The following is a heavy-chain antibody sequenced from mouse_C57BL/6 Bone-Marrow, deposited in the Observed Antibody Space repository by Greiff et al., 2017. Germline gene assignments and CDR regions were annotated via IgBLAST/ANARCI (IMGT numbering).Heavy chain of an antibody. D-gene: IGHD1-1*01. CDR2: IDPSDSYT. Sequence: VQLQQPGAELVMPGASVKLSCKASGYTFTSYWMHWVKQRPGQGLEWIGEIDPSDSYTNYNQKFKGKSTLTVDKSSSTAYMQLSSLTSEDSAVXYCARGYYYGSSSNWYCDVWGTGTTVTVSS. J-gene: IGHJ1*03. V-gene: IGHV1-69*01. CDR3: ARGYYYGSSSNWYCDV. CDR1: GYTFTSYW.